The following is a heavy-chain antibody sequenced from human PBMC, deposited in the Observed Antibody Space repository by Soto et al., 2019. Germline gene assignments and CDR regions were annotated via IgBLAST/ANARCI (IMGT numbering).Heavy chain of an antibody. D-gene: IGHD5-18*01. V-gene: IGHV3-43*01. CDR1: GFTFDDYT. J-gene: IGHJ3*02. Sequence: GGSLRLSCAASGFTFDDYTMHWVRQAPGKGLEWVSLISWDGGSTYYADSVKGRFTISRDNSKNSLYLQMNSLRTEDTALYYCATSPDSGYSYGGDAFDIWGQGTMVTVSS. CDR3: ATSPDSGYSYGGDAFDI. CDR2: ISWDGGST.